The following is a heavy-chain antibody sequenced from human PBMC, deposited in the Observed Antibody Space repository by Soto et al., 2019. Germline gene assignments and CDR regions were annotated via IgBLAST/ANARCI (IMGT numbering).Heavy chain of an antibody. CDR3: ARQGLLNYYYYMDV. Sequence: SETLSLTCTVSGGSISSGDYYWSWIRQPPGKGLEWIGYIYYSGSTYYNPSLKSRVTISVDTSKNQFSLKLSSVTAADMAVYYCARQGLLNYYYYMDVWGKGTTVTVSS. V-gene: IGHV4-30-4*01. CDR1: GGSISSGDYY. J-gene: IGHJ6*03. D-gene: IGHD3-10*01. CDR2: IYYSGST.